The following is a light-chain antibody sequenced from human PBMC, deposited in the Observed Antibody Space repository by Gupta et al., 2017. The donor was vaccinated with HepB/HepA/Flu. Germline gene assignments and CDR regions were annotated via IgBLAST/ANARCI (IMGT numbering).Light chain of an antibody. CDR3: QQYNACPT. CDR2: KAS. V-gene: IGKV1-5*03. J-gene: IGKJ1*01. CDR1: QSIGSW. Sequence: DIQMTQSPSTLSASIGDKITITCRASQSIGSWLAWYQQTPGKAPKLLIYKASSLQSAVPSRFSGSGSGTEFTLTISSLQPDDFATYYCQQYNACPTFGQGTKVEIK.